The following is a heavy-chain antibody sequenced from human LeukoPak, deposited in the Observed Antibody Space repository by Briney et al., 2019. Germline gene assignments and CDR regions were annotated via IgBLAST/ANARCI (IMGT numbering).Heavy chain of an antibody. CDR3: ARSLVTAYRLPDH. CDR1: GFTLSSYA. Sequence: GGSLRLSCAASGFTLSSYAMNWVRQAPGRGLEWISYISHSSSSIYYADSVKGRFTVSRDNAKNSLSLQMNSLRDEDTAVYYCARSLVTAYRLPDHWGQGTQVTVSS. CDR2: ISHSSSSI. J-gene: IGHJ5*02. V-gene: IGHV3-48*02. D-gene: IGHD2-21*02.